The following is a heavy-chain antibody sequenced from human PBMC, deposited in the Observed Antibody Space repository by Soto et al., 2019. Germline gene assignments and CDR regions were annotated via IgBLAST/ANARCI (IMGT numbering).Heavy chain of an antibody. CDR2: IDPSDSYT. CDR3: ARQRGGYSYAQNYYGMDV. Sequence: PVESLKISCKGSGYSFTSYWISWVRQMPGKGLEWMGRIDPSDSYTNYSPSFQGHVTISADKSISTAYLQWSSLKASDTAMYYCARQRGGYSYAQNYYGMDVWGQGTTVTVSS. J-gene: IGHJ6*02. D-gene: IGHD5-18*01. CDR1: GYSFTSYW. V-gene: IGHV5-10-1*01.